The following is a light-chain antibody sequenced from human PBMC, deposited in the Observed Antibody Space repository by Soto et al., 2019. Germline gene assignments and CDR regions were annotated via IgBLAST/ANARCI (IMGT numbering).Light chain of an antibody. CDR1: QRVSSY. Sequence: EIVMTQSPTTLSVSPGERATLSCRASQRVSSYLAWYQQKPGQAPRLLIYDASTRATGIPARFSGSASATEFTLTISRLQSEDFAVYYCQQYNNWPLTFGGGTKVEI. CDR2: DAS. CDR3: QQYNNWPLT. J-gene: IGKJ4*01. V-gene: IGKV3-15*01.